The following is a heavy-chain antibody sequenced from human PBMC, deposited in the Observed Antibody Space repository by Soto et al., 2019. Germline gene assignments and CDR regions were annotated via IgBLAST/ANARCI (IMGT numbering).Heavy chain of an antibody. J-gene: IGHJ4*02. CDR2: INKDGSVT. V-gene: IGHV3-74*01. Sequence: EVQLVESGGGLIQPGGSLKLSCTASGFTLGDYWMHWVRQIPGKGLVWVSRINKDGSVTNYADSVTGRFTISRDNAKNTLFLQMNSLRADDTAVYYCARDISNGYNSYWGQGTLVTVSS. CDR1: GFTLGDYW. CDR3: ARDISNGYNSY. D-gene: IGHD2-2*02.